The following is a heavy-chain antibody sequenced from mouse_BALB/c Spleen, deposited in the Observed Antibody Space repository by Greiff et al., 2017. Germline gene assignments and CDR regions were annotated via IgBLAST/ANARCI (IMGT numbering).Heavy chain of an antibody. D-gene: IGHD1-1*01. Sequence: QVHVKQSGPGLVAPSQSLSITCTVSGFSLTSYGVHWVRQPPGKGLEWLGVIWAGGSTNYNSALMSILSISKDNSKSQVFLKMNSLQTDDTAMYYCARATVVAENAMDDWGQGTSVTVSS. CDR2: IWAGGST. J-gene: IGHJ4*01. CDR1: GFSLTSYG. CDR3: ARATVVAENAMDD. V-gene: IGHV2-9*02.